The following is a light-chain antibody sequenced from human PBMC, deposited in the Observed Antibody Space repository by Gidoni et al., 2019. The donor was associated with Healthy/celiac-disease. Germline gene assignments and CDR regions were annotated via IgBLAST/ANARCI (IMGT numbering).Light chain of an antibody. V-gene: IGKV4-1*01. CDR3: QQYYSTPQT. J-gene: IGKJ1*01. Sequence: DIVMTQSPDSLALSLGERATINCKSSQRVLYSSNNKNYLAWYPQKPGQPPKRRIYWALTRESGVPDRFSGSGSGTDFTLTISSLQAEDVAVYYCQQYYSTPQTFGQGTKVEIK. CDR2: WAL. CDR1: QRVLYSSNNKNY.